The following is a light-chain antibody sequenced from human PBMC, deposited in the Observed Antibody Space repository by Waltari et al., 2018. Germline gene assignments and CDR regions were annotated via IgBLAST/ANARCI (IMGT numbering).Light chain of an antibody. J-gene: IGKJ3*01. Sequence: DIQMTQSPSSLSASVGDRVTITCPASQSISVFLNWYQQKPGKAPKLLIYAASTLHIGVPSRFSGSGSGTDFTLTINNLQPEDFATYSCQQHDNLPFTFGPGTKVDIK. CDR2: AAS. CDR3: QQHDNLPFT. V-gene: IGKV1-39*01. CDR1: QSISVF.